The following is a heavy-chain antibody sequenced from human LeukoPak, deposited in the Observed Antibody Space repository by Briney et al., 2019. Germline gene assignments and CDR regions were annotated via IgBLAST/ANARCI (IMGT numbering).Heavy chain of an antibody. CDR3: AKSQLGYCSGGSCFDAFDI. D-gene: IGHD2-15*01. J-gene: IGHJ3*02. CDR2: ISGSGGST. Sequence: GGSLRLSCAASGFTFSSYAMSWVRQAPGKGLDWVSVISGSGGSTYYADSVKGRFTISRDNSKNTLYLQMNSLRAEDTAVYYCAKSQLGYCSGGSCFDAFDIWGQGTMVTVSS. CDR1: GFTFSSYA. V-gene: IGHV3-23*01.